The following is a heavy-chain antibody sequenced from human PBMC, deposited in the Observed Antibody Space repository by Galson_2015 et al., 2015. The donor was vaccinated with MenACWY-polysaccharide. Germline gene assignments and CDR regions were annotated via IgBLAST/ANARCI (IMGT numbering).Heavy chain of an antibody. CDR1: GASVSSTTDY. D-gene: IGHD1-26*01. CDR3: AREPTYSGSFGWFDS. V-gene: IGHV4-61*01. Sequence: LSLTCTVSGASVSSTTDYWSWLRQPPGKGLEWIGFMSSNGGANRNPSLKSRVTISIDTSKNQFSLRLNSVTAADTAMYYCAREPTYSGSFGWFDSWGQGTLVTVSP. J-gene: IGHJ5*01. CDR2: MSSNGGA.